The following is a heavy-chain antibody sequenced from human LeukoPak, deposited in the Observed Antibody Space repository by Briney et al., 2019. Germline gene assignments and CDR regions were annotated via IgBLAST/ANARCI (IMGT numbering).Heavy chain of an antibody. Sequence: ASVKVSCKASGYTFTGYYMHWVRQAPGQGLEWMGWISAYNGNTNCAQKLQGRVTMTTDTSTSTACMELRSLRSDDTAVYYCARIFLSVVAPKRWFDPWGQGTLVTVSS. CDR3: ARIFLSVVAPKRWFDP. CDR1: GYTFTGYY. V-gene: IGHV1-18*04. D-gene: IGHD4-23*01. CDR2: ISAYNGNT. J-gene: IGHJ5*02.